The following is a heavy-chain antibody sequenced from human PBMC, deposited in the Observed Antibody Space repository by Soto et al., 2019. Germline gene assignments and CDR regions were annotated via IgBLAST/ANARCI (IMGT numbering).Heavy chain of an antibody. Sequence: PGGSLRLSCAASGFTFSSYVMHWVRQAPGKGLEWVALISYDGGNEDYADSVKGRFTISRDNSENTLHLQMNTLRTEDTAVYYCAKGRQLAFDSWGQGTLVTVSS. CDR1: GFTFSSYV. CDR2: ISYDGGNE. CDR3: AKGRQLAFDS. J-gene: IGHJ4*02. V-gene: IGHV3-30*18. D-gene: IGHD6-6*01.